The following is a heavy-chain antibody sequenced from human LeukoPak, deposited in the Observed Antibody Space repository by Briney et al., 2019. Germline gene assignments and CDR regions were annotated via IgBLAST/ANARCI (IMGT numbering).Heavy chain of an antibody. V-gene: IGHV3-23*01. CDR3: AKVDSSSPNRVFYYFDY. Sequence: GGSLRLSCAASGFTFSSYAMSWVRQAPGKGLEWVSAISGSGGSTYYADSVKGRFTISRDNSKNTLYLQMNSLRAEDTAVYYCAKVDSSSPNRVFYYFDYWGQGTLVTVSS. CDR2: ISGSGGST. J-gene: IGHJ4*02. CDR1: GFTFSSYA. D-gene: IGHD6-13*01.